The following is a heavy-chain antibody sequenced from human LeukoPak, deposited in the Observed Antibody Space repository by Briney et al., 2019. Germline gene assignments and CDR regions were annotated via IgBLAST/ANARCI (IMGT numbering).Heavy chain of an antibody. V-gene: IGHV4-34*01. CDR3: ARAGHFTLFGVVMDQSSMDV. D-gene: IGHD3-3*01. CDR2: INHSGST. J-gene: IGHJ6*03. CDR1: GGSFSGYY. Sequence: KPSETLSLTCAVYGGSFSGYYWSWIRQPPGKGLEWIGEINHSGSTNYNPSLKSRVTISVDTSKNQFSLKLSSVTAADTAVYYCARAGHFTLFGVVMDQSSMDVWGKGTTVTVSS.